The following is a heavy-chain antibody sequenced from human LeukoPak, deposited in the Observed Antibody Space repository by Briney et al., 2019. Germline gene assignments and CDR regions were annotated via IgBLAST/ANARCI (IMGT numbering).Heavy chain of an antibody. V-gene: IGHV3-23*01. J-gene: IGHJ5*02. CDR1: GFTFSGYA. CDR3: AKGGGGNWFDP. CDR2: ISGSGDYT. Sequence: GGSLRLSCAVSGFTFSGYAMSWVRQAPGKGLEWVSTISGSGDYTYYADSVKGRFSISRDNSKNTLHLQMNSLRAEDTAVYYCAKGGGGNWFDPWGQGTLVTVSS. D-gene: IGHD3-16*01.